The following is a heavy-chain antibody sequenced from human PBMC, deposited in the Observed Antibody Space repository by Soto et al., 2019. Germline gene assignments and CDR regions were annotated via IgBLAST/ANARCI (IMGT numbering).Heavy chain of an antibody. CDR2: ISYDGSNK. Sequence: QVQLVESGGGVVQPGRSLRLSCAASGFTFSSYGMHWVRQAPGKGLEWGAVISYDGSNKYYADSVKGRVTISRDNSQNTLYLQMNSLRAEDTAVYYCAKDWYDYVWGSYRSYFDYWGQGTLVTVSS. CDR3: AKDWYDYVWGSYRSYFDY. D-gene: IGHD3-16*02. V-gene: IGHV3-30*18. CDR1: GFTFSSYG. J-gene: IGHJ4*02.